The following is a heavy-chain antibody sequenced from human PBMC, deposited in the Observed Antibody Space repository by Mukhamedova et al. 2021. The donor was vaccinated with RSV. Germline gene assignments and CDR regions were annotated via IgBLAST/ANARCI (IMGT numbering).Heavy chain of an antibody. CDR3: ARQRLPGAFDV. Sequence: GRFTISRDNARNTLYLQMNSLRAEDTAVYYCARQRLPGAFDVWGQGTVVPVSS. D-gene: IGHD5-12*01. J-gene: IGHJ3*01. V-gene: IGHV3-74*01.